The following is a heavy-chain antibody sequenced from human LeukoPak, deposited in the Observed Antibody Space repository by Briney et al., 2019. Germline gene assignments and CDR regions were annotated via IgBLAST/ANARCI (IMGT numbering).Heavy chain of an antibody. Sequence: GGSLRLSCVASGFTFRTYSMKWVRQAPGKGLEWVSSISSDGGYMYYADSVRGRFTVSRDSAKNSLYLQMNSLRAEDTAVYYCAKSPSNLATITGFDYWGQGTLVTVSS. J-gene: IGHJ4*02. V-gene: IGHV3-21*04. CDR2: ISSDGGYM. CDR3: AKSPSNLATITGFDY. CDR1: GFTFRTYS. D-gene: IGHD5-24*01.